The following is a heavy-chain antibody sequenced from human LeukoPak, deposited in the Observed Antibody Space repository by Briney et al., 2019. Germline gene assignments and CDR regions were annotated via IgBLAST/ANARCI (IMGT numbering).Heavy chain of an antibody. CDR2: IYYSGST. J-gene: IGHJ5*02. CDR3: ARGESDCSSTSCYGWFDP. V-gene: IGHV4-59*12. D-gene: IGHD2-2*01. Sequence: PSETLSLTCTVSGGSISSYYWSWIRQPPGRGLEWIGYIYYSGSTNYNPSLKSRVTISVDTSKNQFSLKLSSVTAADTAVYYCARGESDCSSTSCYGWFDPWGQGTLVTVSS. CDR1: GGSISSYY.